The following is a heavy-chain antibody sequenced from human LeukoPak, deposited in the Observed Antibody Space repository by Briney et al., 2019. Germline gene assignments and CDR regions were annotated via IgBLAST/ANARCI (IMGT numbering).Heavy chain of an antibody. D-gene: IGHD2-2*01. Sequence: GGTLRLSCVGSGFTCSSHDMIRVRQAPGKGLEWLSHIGGRDTRINYADSVKGRFTISRDNSKDTVYLQMSRLRVEDTAIYYCAREVQYCSSSACQFDYWGQGTLVTVSS. CDR1: GFTCSSHD. V-gene: IGHV3-23*01. J-gene: IGHJ4*02. CDR2: IGGRDTRI. CDR3: AREVQYCSSSACQFDY.